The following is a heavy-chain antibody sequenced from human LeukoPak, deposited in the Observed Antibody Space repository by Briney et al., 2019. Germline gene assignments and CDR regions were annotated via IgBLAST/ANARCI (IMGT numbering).Heavy chain of an antibody. CDR2: ISYDGNNK. V-gene: IGHV3-30-3*01. CDR3: ASGRHYYASGSPTDFDY. Sequence: RRSLRLSCAASGFTFSHYAMHWVRQAPGKGLEWVAVISYDGNNKFYADSVKGRFTISRDNSKNTLFLQMNDLRGEDTAVYYGASGRHYYASGSPTDFDYWAQGTLVTDSS. J-gene: IGHJ4*02. D-gene: IGHD3-10*01. CDR1: GFTFSHYA.